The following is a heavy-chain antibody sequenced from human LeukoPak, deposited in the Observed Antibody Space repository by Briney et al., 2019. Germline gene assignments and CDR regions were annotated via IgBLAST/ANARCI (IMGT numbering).Heavy chain of an antibody. D-gene: IGHD3-3*01. J-gene: IGHJ3*02. CDR2: IYTTGSS. V-gene: IGHV4-4*07. CDR1: GGSISGYY. CDR3: ARDRGETIFGMIDAFDI. Sequence: SETLSLTCTVSGGSISGYYWNWIRQPAGKGLEWIGRIYTTGSSNYSPSLKRRVTMSVDTSKNQFSLRLSSMTAADTAAYYCARDRGETIFGMIDAFDIWGQGTMVTVSS.